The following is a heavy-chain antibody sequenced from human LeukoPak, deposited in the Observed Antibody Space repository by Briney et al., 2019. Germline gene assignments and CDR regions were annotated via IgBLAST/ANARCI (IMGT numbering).Heavy chain of an antibody. D-gene: IGHD3-22*01. CDR3: ASEGNYDSSGYSRYNYYYMDV. CDR2: ITPAFGTA. V-gene: IGHV1-69*05. CDR1: GGTFSSYS. J-gene: IGHJ6*03. Sequence: GASVKVSCKGSGGTFSSYSISWVRQAPGQRLEWMGGITPAFGTAHYAQKFQGRVTFTTDESTTTAYMELRSLRSEDTAVYYCASEGNYDSSGYSRYNYYYMDVWGKGTAVTVSS.